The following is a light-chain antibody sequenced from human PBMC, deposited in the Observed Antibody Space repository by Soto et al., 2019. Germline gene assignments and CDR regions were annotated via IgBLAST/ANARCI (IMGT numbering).Light chain of an antibody. V-gene: IGKV1-9*01. CDR1: QGINNY. Sequence: IPLTQSPSSLSASVGDRVTITCRASQGINNYLAWYQQKPGKAAKAPKLLIYAASTVQSGVPSRVSGSGSGTDFTLTINRLQPEDFATYDCQQLNSYPRTFGQGNKVEIK. CDR3: QQLNSYPRT. CDR2: AAS. J-gene: IGKJ1*01.